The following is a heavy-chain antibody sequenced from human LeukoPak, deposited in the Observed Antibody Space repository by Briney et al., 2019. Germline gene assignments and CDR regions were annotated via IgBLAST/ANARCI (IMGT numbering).Heavy chain of an antibody. CDR2: IYYSGST. Sequence: SETLSLTCTVSGGSISSGDYYWSWIRQPPGKGLEWIGYIYYSGSTYYNPSLKSRVTISVDTSKNQFSLKLSSVTAADTAVYYCARGIWFGELPAPSDYWGQGTLVTVSS. CDR1: GGSISSGDYY. CDR3: ARGIWFGELPAPSDY. J-gene: IGHJ4*02. V-gene: IGHV4-30-4*01. D-gene: IGHD3-10*01.